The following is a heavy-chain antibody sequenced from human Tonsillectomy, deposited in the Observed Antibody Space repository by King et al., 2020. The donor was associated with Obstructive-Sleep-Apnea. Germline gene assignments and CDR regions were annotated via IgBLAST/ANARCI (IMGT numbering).Heavy chain of an antibody. V-gene: IGHV3-30*02. CDR2: IRFDGLDK. J-gene: IGHJ4*02. Sequence: VQLVESGGGVVQPGGSLRLSCAASGFTFSGYGMHCVRQAPVKGLEWVAFIRFDGLDKHYADSVKGRFAISRDKSKNTLYLQMNSLRTEDTAVYYCAKGERDFDHWGQGTLVTVSS. CDR1: GFTFSGYG. CDR3: AKGERDFDH. D-gene: IGHD1-1*01.